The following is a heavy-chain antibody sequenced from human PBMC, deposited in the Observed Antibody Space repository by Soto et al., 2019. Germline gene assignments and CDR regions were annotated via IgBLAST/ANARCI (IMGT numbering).Heavy chain of an antibody. CDR2: ITPILGIA. D-gene: IGHD4-4*01. J-gene: IGHJ3*02. V-gene: IGHV1-69*04. CDR3: ARDTLTTVTTGFDI. CDR1: GGSFSSYT. Sequence: VNVSCKASGGSFSSYTISWVRQAPGQGLERMGRITPILGIANYAQKFQGRVTITADESTSTAYMELSSLRSEDTAVYYCARDTLTTVTTGFDIWGQVTMVTVSS.